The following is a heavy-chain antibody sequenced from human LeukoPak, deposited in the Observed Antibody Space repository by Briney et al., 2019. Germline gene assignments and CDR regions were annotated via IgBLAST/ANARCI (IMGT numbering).Heavy chain of an antibody. Sequence: TSETLSLTCAVYGGSFSGYYWSWIRQPPGKGLEWIGEINHSGSTNYNPSLKSRVTISVDTSKNQFSLKLSSVTAADTAVYYCARGVRDSSGYYYLFDYWGQGTLVTVSS. CDR3: ARGVRDSSGYYYLFDY. J-gene: IGHJ4*02. V-gene: IGHV4-34*01. D-gene: IGHD3-22*01. CDR2: INHSGST. CDR1: GGSFSGYY.